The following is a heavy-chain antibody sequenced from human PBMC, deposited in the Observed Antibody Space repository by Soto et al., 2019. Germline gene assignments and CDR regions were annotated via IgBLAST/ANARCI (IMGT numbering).Heavy chain of an antibody. V-gene: IGHV3-11*01. CDR2: ISSSGSTI. D-gene: IGHD6-19*01. Sequence: QVQLVESGGGLVKPGGSLRLSCTASGFTFSDYYMSWIRQAPGKGLEWVSYISSSGSTIYYADSVKGRFTISRDNAKNSLYQQMHTLRAEDTAVYYCARSVAGTEAAHFDYWGQGTLVTVSS. J-gene: IGHJ4*02. CDR1: GFTFSDYY. CDR3: ARSVAGTEAAHFDY.